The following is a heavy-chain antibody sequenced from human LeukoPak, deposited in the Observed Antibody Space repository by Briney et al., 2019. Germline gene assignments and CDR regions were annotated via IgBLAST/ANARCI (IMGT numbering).Heavy chain of an antibody. CDR3: ARVTRDGNFDY. Sequence: ASVKVSCKASGYTFTSYDINWVRQATGQGLEWMGWMNPNSGNTGYAQKFRGRVTMTRDMSTSTVYMELSSLRSEDTAVYYCARVTRDGNFDYWGQGTLVTVSS. V-gene: IGHV1-8*02. J-gene: IGHJ4*02. D-gene: IGHD5-24*01. CDR2: MNPNSGNT. CDR1: GYTFTSYD.